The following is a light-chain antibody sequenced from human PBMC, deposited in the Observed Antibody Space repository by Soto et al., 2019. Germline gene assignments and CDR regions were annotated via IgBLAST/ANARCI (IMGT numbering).Light chain of an antibody. CDR2: EVT. CDR1: RRDIGGYDF. V-gene: IGLV2-8*01. CDR3: CSFAGGTNLV. Sequence: QSVLIQPPSASGSPGQSVTISCTGTRRDIGGYDFVSWYQQHPGKAPKLLISEVTKRPSGVPDRFSGSKSGNTASLTISGLQSDDEAYYYCCSFAGGTNLVFGTGTKVTVL. J-gene: IGLJ1*01.